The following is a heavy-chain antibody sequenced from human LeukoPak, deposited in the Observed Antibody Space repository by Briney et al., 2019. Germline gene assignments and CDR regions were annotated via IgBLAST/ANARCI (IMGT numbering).Heavy chain of an antibody. CDR2: IYYSGST. CDR1: GGSISSGGYY. V-gene: IGHV4-31*03. Sequence: SETLSLTCTVSGGSISSGGYYWSWIRQPPGKGLEWIGYIYYSGSTYYNPSLKSRVTISVDTSKNQFSLKLSSVTAADTAVYYCARGIAAYVNWFDPWGEGTLVTVST. D-gene: IGHD2-15*01. J-gene: IGHJ5*02. CDR3: ARGIAAYVNWFDP.